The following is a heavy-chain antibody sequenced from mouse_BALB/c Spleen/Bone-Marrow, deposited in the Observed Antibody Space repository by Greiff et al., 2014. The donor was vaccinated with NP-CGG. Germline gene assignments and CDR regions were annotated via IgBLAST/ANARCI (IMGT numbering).Heavy chain of an antibody. CDR3: ASYVYGYDFDY. V-gene: IGHV14-3*02. J-gene: IGHJ2*01. D-gene: IGHD2-14*01. CDR1: GFNIKDTY. Sequence: VQLQQSGAELVKPGASVKLSCTASGFNIKDTYMHWVKQRPEQGLEWIGRIGPANVNTKYDPKFQGKATITADTSSNTAYLQLSSLTSEDTAVYYCASYVYGYDFDYWGQGTTLTVSS. CDR2: IGPANVNT.